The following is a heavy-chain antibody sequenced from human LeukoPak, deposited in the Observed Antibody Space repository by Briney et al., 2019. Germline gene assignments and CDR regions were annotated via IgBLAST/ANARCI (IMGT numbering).Heavy chain of an antibody. CDR1: GYTFTGYH. CDR2: INPYSGDT. CDR3: ARDQGSLTRSWYTGY. D-gene: IGHD6-13*01. V-gene: IGHV1-2*06. Sequence: ASVKVSCKASGYTFTGYHIHWVRQAPGQGLEWVGRINPYSGDTNFAHKFQGRVTMTRDTSITTAYMDLSSLTPDDTAVYFCARDQGSLTRSWYTGYWGQGTQVTVSS. J-gene: IGHJ4*02.